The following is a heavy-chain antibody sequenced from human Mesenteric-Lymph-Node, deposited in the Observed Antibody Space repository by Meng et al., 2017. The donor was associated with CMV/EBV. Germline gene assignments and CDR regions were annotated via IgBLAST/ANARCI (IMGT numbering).Heavy chain of an antibody. CDR1: GFTFSSYT. D-gene: IGHD3-9*01. Sequence: GESLKIPCVAFGFTFSSYTMNRVRQAPGKGLEWVASMTYSDSQIHSADPVKGRFTISRDNAKNTVYLQMNSLRAEDTAVYYCARAPTSYDILTGYFPNGLDVWGQGTTVTVSS. CDR3: ARAPTSYDILTGYFPNGLDV. J-gene: IGHJ6*02. V-gene: IGHV3-21*03. CDR2: MTYSDSQI.